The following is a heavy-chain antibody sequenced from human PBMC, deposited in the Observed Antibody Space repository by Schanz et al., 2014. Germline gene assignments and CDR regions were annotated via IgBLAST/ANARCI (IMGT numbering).Heavy chain of an antibody. CDR2: IKKDGSEK. CDR3: ARGRVLES. V-gene: IGHV3-7*01. CDR1: GFTFSGFW. Sequence: EVQFLESGGGLVQPGGSLRLSCAASGFTFSGFWMTWVRQAPGKGLEWVANIKKDGSEKYYVDSVKGRFTISRDNAKNSLFLQMNSLRPEDTAVYYCARGRVLESWGQGTLVTDSS. D-gene: IGHD1-1*01. J-gene: IGHJ5*02.